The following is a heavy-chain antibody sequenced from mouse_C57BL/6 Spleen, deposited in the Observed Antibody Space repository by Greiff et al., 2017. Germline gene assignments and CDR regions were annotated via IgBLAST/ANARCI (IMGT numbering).Heavy chain of an antibody. D-gene: IGHD2-3*01. CDR3: VSPYDGYAMDY. Sequence: DVQLVESGGGLVQPKGSLKLSCAASGFSFNTYAMNWVRQAPGKGLEWVARIRSKSNNYATYYADSVKDRFTISRDDSESMLYLQMNNLKTEDTAMYYCVSPYDGYAMDYWGQGTSVTVSS. J-gene: IGHJ4*01. CDR1: GFSFNTYA. CDR2: IRSKSNNYAT. V-gene: IGHV10-1*01.